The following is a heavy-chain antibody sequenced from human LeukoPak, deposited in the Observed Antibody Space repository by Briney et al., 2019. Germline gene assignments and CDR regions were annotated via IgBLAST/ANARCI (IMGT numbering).Heavy chain of an antibody. Sequence: GGSLRLSCAASGFTFVSYAMSWVRQAPGKGLEWVSAISGGGETIYYADSVKGRFAISRDNSKNTLYLQMNGLRAEDTATYYCAKDLNGDGGSLYYWGQGTLVTVSS. V-gene: IGHV3-23*01. J-gene: IGHJ4*02. CDR3: AKDLNGDGGSLYY. D-gene: IGHD1-26*01. CDR2: ISGGGETI. CDR1: GFTFVSYA.